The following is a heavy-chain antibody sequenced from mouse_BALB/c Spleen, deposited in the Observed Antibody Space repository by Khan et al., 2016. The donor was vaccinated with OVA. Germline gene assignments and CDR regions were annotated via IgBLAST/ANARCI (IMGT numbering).Heavy chain of an antibody. Sequence: VQLKQSGAELVKPGASVKLSCTASGFNIKDTYMHWVKQRPEQGLEWIGRIDPANGNTKYDPKFQGKATITADTSSNTAYLQLSSLTSEDTAVYYCARSTVGYAMDYWGQGTSVTVSS. D-gene: IGHD1-1*01. J-gene: IGHJ4*01. CDR3: ARSTVGYAMDY. CDR1: GFNIKDTY. V-gene: IGHV14-3*02. CDR2: IDPANGNT.